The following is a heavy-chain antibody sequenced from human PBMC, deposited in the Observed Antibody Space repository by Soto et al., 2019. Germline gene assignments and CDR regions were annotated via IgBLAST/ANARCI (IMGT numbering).Heavy chain of an antibody. V-gene: IGHV3-23*01. CDR1: GLTLSSYA. CDR3: AKDYGDSSGWSPYYFDY. D-gene: IGHD6-19*01. J-gene: IGHJ4*02. CDR2: ISGSGGST. Sequence: LXLSCAASGLTLSSYAMSWVRQAPGKGLEWVSAISGSGGSTYYADSVRGRFTISRDNSKNTLYLQMNSLRAEDTAVYYCAKDYGDSSGWSPYYFDYWGQGTLVTVSS.